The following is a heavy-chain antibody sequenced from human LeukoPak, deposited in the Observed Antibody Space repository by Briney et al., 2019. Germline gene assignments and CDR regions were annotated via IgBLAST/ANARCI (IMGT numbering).Heavy chain of an antibody. Sequence: GGSLRLSCAASGFTFSSYAMSWVRQAPGKGLEWVANIKQDGSEKYYVDSVKGRFTISRDNAKNSLYLQMNTLRAEDTAVYYCAKERCSTSCYLFDSWGQGTLVTVSS. CDR3: AKERCSTSCYLFDS. V-gene: IGHV3-7*01. D-gene: IGHD2-2*01. J-gene: IGHJ4*02. CDR1: GFTFSSYA. CDR2: IKQDGSEK.